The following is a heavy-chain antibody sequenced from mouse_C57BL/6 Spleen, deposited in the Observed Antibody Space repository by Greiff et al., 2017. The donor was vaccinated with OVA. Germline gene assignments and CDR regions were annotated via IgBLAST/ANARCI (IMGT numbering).Heavy chain of an antibody. D-gene: IGHD1-1*01. J-gene: IGHJ3*01. V-gene: IGHV1-74*01. Sequence: VQLQQPGAELVKPGASVKVSCKASGYTFTSYWMHWVKQRPGQGLEWIGRIPPSDSDTNYNQKFKGKATLTVDKSSSTAYMQLSSLTSEDSAVYYCAWDYGSSLSFAYWGQGTLVTVSA. CDR3: AWDYGSSLSFAY. CDR1: GYTFTSYW. CDR2: IPPSDSDT.